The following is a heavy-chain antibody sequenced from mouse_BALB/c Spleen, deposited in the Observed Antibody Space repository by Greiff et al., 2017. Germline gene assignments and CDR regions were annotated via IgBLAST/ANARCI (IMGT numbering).Heavy chain of an antibody. D-gene: IGHD1-3*01. CDR2: ISSGGSYT. J-gene: IGHJ2*01. V-gene: IGHV5-6*01. CDR1: GFTFSSYG. CDR3: ARLRSGYYFDY. Sequence: EVQRVESGGGLVKLGGSLKLSCAASGFTFSSYGMSWVRQTPDKRLEWVATISSGGSYTYYPDSVKGRFTISRDNAKNTLYLQMSSLKSEDTAMYYCARLRSGYYFDYWGQGTTLTVSS.